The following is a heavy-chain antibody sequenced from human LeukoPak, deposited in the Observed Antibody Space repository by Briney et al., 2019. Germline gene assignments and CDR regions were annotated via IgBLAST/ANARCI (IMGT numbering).Heavy chain of an antibody. CDR2: ISAYNGNT. CDR3: ASLYYYGSGSAPFDP. CDR1: GGTFSSYA. V-gene: IGHV1-18*01. J-gene: IGHJ5*02. Sequence: ASVKVSCKASGGTFSSYAISWVRQAPGQGLEWMGWISAYNGNTNYAQKLQGRVTMTTDTSTSTAYMELRSLRSDDTAVYYCASLYYYGSGSAPFDPWGQGTLVTVSS. D-gene: IGHD3-10*01.